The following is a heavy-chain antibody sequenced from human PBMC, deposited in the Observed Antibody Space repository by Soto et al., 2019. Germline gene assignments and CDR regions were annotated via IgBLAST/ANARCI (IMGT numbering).Heavy chain of an antibody. V-gene: IGHV4-31*03. D-gene: IGHD3-9*01. Sequence: PSETLSLTCTVSGGSITSGGHYWGWIRQYPGKGLEWIGHIYDSGNMYFYNPSLKSRVTISADTSSNQCSLSLRSLSAADTAAYHCPRVDHRGYFSVLTGFWGQGILVLAAS. CDR2: IYDSGNMY. CDR3: PRVDHRGYFSVLTGF. CDR1: GGSITSGGHY. J-gene: IGHJ4*02.